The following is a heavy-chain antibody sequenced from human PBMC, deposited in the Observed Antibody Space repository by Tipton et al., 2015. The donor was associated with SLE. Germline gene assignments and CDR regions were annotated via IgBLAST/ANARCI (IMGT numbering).Heavy chain of an antibody. CDR1: GDSINSYY. V-gene: IGHV4-34*01. D-gene: IGHD3-22*01. J-gene: IGHJ4*02. CDR3: ARGRKNLSYYDSSGYPDY. CDR2: INHSGST. Sequence: TLSLTCTVSGDSINSYYWSWIRQPPGKGLEWIGEINHSGSTNYNPSLKSRVTISVDTSKNQFSLKLSSVTAADTAVYYCARGRKNLSYYDSSGYPDYWGQGTLVTVSS.